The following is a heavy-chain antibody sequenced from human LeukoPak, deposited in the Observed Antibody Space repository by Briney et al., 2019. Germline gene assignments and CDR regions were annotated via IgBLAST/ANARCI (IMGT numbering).Heavy chain of an antibody. Sequence: GGSLRLSCAASGFTFSSYSMNWARQAPGKGLEWVGFIRSKAYGGTTEYAASVKGRFTISRDDSKSIAYLQMNSLKTEDTAVYYCTRAGDSSGWYVAFDYWGQGTLVTVSS. J-gene: IGHJ4*02. V-gene: IGHV3-49*04. CDR2: IRSKAYGGTT. CDR1: GFTFSSYS. D-gene: IGHD6-19*01. CDR3: TRAGDSSGWYVAFDY.